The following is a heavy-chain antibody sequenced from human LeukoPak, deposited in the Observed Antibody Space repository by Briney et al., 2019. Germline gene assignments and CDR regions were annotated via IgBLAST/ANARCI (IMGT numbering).Heavy chain of an antibody. D-gene: IGHD3-10*01. J-gene: IGHJ5*02. Sequence: SETLSLTCAVYGGSFSGYYWSWIRQPPGKGLEWIGEINHSGSTNYNPSLKSRVTISVDTSKNQFSLKLSSVTAADTAAYYCARGYGGITMVRGVKFDPWGQGTLVTVSS. CDR3: ARGYGGITMVRGVKFDP. CDR1: GGSFSGYY. V-gene: IGHV4-34*01. CDR2: INHSGST.